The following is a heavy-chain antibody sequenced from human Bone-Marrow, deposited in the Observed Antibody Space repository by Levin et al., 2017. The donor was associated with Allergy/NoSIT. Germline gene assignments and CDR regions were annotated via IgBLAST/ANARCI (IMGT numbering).Heavy chain of an antibody. D-gene: IGHD6-19*01. CDR1: GFTFSSYS. CDR3: ARNKDSSGWYFDY. Sequence: GESLKISCAASGFTFSSYSMNWVRQAPGKGLEWVSSISSSSSYIYYADSVKGRFTISRDNAKNSLYLQMNSLRAEDTAVYYCARNKDSSGWYFDYWGQGTLVTVSS. V-gene: IGHV3-21*01. CDR2: ISSSSSYI. J-gene: IGHJ4*02.